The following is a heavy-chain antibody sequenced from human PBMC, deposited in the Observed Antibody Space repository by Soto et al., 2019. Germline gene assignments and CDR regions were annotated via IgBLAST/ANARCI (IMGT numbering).Heavy chain of an antibody. CDR2: ISYDGSNK. J-gene: IGHJ6*02. Sequence: GGSLRLSCAASGFTFSSYGMRWVRQAPGKGLEWVAVISYDGSNKYYADSVKGRFTISRDNSKNTLYLQMNSLRAEDTAVYYCAKDFGTGGYGMDVWGQGTTVTVSS. CDR3: AKDFGTGGYGMDV. CDR1: GFTFSSYG. V-gene: IGHV3-30*18. D-gene: IGHD2-8*02.